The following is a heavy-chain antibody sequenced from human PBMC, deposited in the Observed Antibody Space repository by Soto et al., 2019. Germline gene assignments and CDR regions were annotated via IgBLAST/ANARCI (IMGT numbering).Heavy chain of an antibody. V-gene: IGHV1-69*01. CDR2: IIPIFGTA. D-gene: IGHD6-13*01. CDR3: ARDRYSSSWPYYFDY. CDR1: GGTFSSYA. J-gene: IGHJ4*02. Sequence: QVQLVQSGAEVKKPGSSVKVCCKASGGTFSSYAISWVRQAPGQGLEWMGGIIPIFGTANYAQKFQGRVTITADESTSTAYMELSSLRSEDTAVYYCARDRYSSSWPYYFDYWGQGTLVTVSS.